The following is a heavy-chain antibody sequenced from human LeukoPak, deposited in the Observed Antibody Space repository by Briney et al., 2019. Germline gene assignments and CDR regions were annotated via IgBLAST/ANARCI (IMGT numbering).Heavy chain of an antibody. V-gene: IGHV4-59*08. D-gene: IGHD1-26*01. CDR1: DGSISSYY. J-gene: IGHJ4*02. Sequence: SETLSLTCTVSDGSISSYYWTWIRQPPGKGLGWIGYIYYSGSTNYNPSLQSRVSISVDTSKNQFSLKVNSVTAADTAVYYCARVGGGSYLNFDHWGQGNLVTVSS. CDR3: ARVGGGSYLNFDH. CDR2: IYYSGST.